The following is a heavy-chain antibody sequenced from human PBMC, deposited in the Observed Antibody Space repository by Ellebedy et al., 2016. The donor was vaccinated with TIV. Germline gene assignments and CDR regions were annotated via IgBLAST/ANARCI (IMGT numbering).Heavy chain of an antibody. CDR1: GYTFTSYD. J-gene: IGHJ4*02. D-gene: IGHD1-26*01. V-gene: IGHV1-8*01. CDR2: MNPNSGNT. Sequence: AASVKVSCKASGYTFTSYDINWVRQATGQGLEWMGWMNPNSGNTGYAQKFQGRVTMTRNTSISTAYMELSSLRFEDTAVYYCARGWSFIGASYYWGKGTLVTVSS. CDR3: ARGWSFIGASYY.